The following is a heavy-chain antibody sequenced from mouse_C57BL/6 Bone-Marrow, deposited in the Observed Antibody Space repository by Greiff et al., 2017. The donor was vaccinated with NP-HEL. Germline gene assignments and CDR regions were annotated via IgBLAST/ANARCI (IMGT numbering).Heavy chain of an antibody. Sequence: EVQLQQSGAEPVRPGASVKLSCTASGFNIKDDYMHWVKQRPEQGLEWIGWIDPENGDTEYASKFQGKATITADTSSNTAYLQLSSLTSEDTAVYYCTTFYSNSFAYWGQGTLVTVSA. CDR3: TTFYSNSFAY. D-gene: IGHD2-5*01. V-gene: IGHV14-4*01. J-gene: IGHJ3*01. CDR2: IDPENGDT. CDR1: GFNIKDDY.